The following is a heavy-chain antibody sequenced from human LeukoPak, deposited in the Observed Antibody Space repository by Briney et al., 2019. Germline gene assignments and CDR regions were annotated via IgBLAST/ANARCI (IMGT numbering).Heavy chain of an antibody. CDR3: AHRRPGQITGWDNSYFDH. CDR2: NYCDVDR. CDR1: RFSLPTSGLG. J-gene: IGHJ4*02. V-gene: IGHV2-5*02. D-gene: IGHD1/OR15-1a*01. Sequence: ESGPTLVEPTQTLTLTCTVFRFSLPTSGLGVGLIRQPPGKALEWHTVNYCDVDRRYNPSMKTRLASPKDNVKNQVVVTMANMDPVDTATYYWAHRRPGQITGWDNSYFDHWPPGSLASVCS.